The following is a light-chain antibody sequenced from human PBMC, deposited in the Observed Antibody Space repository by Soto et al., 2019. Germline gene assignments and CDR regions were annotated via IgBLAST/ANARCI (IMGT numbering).Light chain of an antibody. CDR3: QQYNSYSDT. J-gene: IGKJ1*01. CDR2: KAT. CDR1: QSVQTW. Sequence: IQLTQSHCTLSASFVDRVTIICRASQSVQTWLAWFQQKPGKAPKLLIYKATTLETGVPSRFSGSGSETEFTLTISSLQPDDFATYYCQQYNSYSDTFGQGTKVDIK. V-gene: IGKV1-5*03.